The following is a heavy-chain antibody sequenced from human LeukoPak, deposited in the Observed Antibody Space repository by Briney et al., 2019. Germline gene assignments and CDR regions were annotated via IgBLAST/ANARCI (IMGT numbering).Heavy chain of an antibody. CDR2: IYYSGTT. CDR3: ARHPIKYCSGGSCYGEDWFDP. Sequence: SETLSLTCTVSGGSISSSSYYWGWIRQPPEKGLEWIGTIYYSGTTYYNPSLKSRVTISVDTSKNQFSLKLSSATAADTAVYYCARHPIKYCSGGSCYGEDWFDPWGQGTLVTVSS. D-gene: IGHD2-15*01. CDR1: GGSISSSSYY. J-gene: IGHJ5*02. V-gene: IGHV4-39*01.